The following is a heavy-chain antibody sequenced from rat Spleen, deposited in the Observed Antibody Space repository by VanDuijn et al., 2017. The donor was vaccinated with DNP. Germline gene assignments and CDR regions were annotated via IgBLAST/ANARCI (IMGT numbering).Heavy chain of an antibody. D-gene: IGHD1-2*01. CDR1: GFSFSDYN. J-gene: IGHJ2*01. CDR2: IFYDGDRT. Sequence: EVQLVESGGGLVQPGRSLKLSCAASGFSFSDYNMAWVRQAPQKGLEWVATIFYDGDRTYYRDSVKGRFTASRDNARSTLHLQMDSLRSEDTATYYCATHSSYIYPDNWGQGVMVTVSS. CDR3: ATHSSYIYPDN. V-gene: IGHV5S10*01.